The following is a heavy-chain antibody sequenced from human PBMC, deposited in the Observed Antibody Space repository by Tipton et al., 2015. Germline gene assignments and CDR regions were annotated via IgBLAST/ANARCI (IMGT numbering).Heavy chain of an antibody. Sequence: SLRLSCAAPGFTFSSYWMNWVRQAPGKGLVWVSRINSDGSSTTYADSVKGRFTISRDNAKNTLYLQMNSLRAEDTAVYYCAKVYAVGWSYFDDWGQGTLVTVSS. CDR2: INSDGSST. CDR3: AKVYAVGWSYFDD. J-gene: IGHJ4*02. V-gene: IGHV3-74*01. D-gene: IGHD2/OR15-2a*01. CDR1: GFTFSSYW.